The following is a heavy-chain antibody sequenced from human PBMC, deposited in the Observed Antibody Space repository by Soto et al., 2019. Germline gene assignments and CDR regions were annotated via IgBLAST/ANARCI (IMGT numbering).Heavy chain of an antibody. D-gene: IGHD3-10*01. V-gene: IGHV3-15*01. CDR1: GFTFINAW. CDR3: TTDIITMIRGTDH. J-gene: IGHJ5*02. CDR2: IKSKIDGGTT. Sequence: PGGSLRLSCAASGFTFINAWMSWVRQAPGKGLEWVGRIKSKIDGGTTDYAAPVKGRFTISRDDSKNTLYLQINSLKTEDTAVYYCTTDIITMIRGTDHWGQGTLVTVSS.